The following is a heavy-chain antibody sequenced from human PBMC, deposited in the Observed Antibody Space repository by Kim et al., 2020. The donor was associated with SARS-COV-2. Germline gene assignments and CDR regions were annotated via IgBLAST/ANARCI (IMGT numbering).Heavy chain of an antibody. J-gene: IGHJ6*02. CDR2: IYPGDSDT. V-gene: IGHV5-51*01. CDR1: GYSFTSYW. D-gene: IGHD6-13*01. CDR3: ARHLAGFNYYYYGMDV. Sequence: GDSLKISCKGSGYSFTSYWIGWVRQMPGKGLEWMGIIYPGDSDTRYSPSFQGQVTISADKSISTAYLQWSSLKASDTAMYYCARHLAGFNYYYYGMDVWGQGTTVTVSS.